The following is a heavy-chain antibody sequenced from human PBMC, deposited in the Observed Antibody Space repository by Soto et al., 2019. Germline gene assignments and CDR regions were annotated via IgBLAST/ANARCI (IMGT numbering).Heavy chain of an antibody. J-gene: IGHJ6*02. Sequence: LSLNCTVSGGSISSYYWSWIRQPPGKGLEWIGYIYYTGSTNYNPSLKSRVTISVDTSQNQFSLKLSSVTAADAAVYFCARDRNPRVYSYYYYYGMDVWGQGTTVTVS. V-gene: IGHV4-59*01. CDR1: GGSISSYY. D-gene: IGHD4-4*01. CDR3: ARDRNPRVYSYYYYYGMDV. CDR2: IYYTGST.